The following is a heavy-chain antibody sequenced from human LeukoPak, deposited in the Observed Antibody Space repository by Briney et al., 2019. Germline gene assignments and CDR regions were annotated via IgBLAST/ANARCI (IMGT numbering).Heavy chain of an antibody. D-gene: IGHD3/OR15-3a*01. CDR3: AKSDHGFWTGYKR. CDR2: ITASGDST. J-gene: IGHJ4*02. Sequence: PGGSLRLSCAVSGFTCNDHEMNWVRQAPGKGLEWVSAITASGDSTYYVDSVKGRFTISRDNSKNTLFLQMNSPKADDTAVYYCAKSDHGFWTGYKRWGQGTLVTVSS. V-gene: IGHV3-23*01. CDR1: GFTCNDHE.